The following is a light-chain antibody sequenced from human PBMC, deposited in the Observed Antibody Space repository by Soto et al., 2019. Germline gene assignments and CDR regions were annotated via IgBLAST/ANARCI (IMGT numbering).Light chain of an antibody. CDR3: AAWDGSLNNVL. CDR1: GSSIGTNT. Sequence: QSVLTQPPSASGTPGQRGTISCYGSGSSIGTNTVNWYRQLPGTAPKLLIYGDNQRPSGVPDRFSGSKSGTSASLAISGLQSEDEADYYCAAWDGSLNNVLFGGGTKLTVL. CDR2: GDN. V-gene: IGLV1-44*01. J-gene: IGLJ2*01.